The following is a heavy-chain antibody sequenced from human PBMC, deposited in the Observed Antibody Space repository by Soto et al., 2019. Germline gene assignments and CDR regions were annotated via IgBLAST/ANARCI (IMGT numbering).Heavy chain of an antibody. D-gene: IGHD3-22*01. J-gene: IGHJ3*01. CDR1: GYRFTTYW. Sequence: GESLKISCQGFGYRFTTYWIGWVRQMPGKGLEWMGVIYPGDSSTRYSPSLEGQVSISADKSITTAYLQWSSLKASDTAIYYCARRNYDGSGYYDAFDVWGQGTVVTVS. CDR2: IYPGDSST. CDR3: ARRNYDGSGYYDAFDV. V-gene: IGHV5-51*01.